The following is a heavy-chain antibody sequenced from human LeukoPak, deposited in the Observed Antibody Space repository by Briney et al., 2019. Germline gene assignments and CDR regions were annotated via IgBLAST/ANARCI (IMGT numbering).Heavy chain of an antibody. Sequence: GGSLTLSCAASGFTFPNYWIHWVRQAPGKGLVWVSRINSGGTVTNYAHSVKGRFTISRDNAKNTLYLQMNSLRAEDTAVYYCARDFYASGTYYNPNWFDPWGQGTLVTVSS. J-gene: IGHJ5*02. CDR3: ARDFYASGTYYNPNWFDP. CDR2: INSGGTVT. CDR1: GFTFPNYW. V-gene: IGHV3-74*01. D-gene: IGHD3-10*01.